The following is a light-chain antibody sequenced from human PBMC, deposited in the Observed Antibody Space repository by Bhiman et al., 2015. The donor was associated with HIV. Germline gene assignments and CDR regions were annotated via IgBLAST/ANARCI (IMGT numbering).Light chain of an antibody. J-gene: IGLJ2*01. CDR1: NNDVGGYHF. Sequence: QSALTQPASVSGSPGQSITISCTGTNNDVGGYHFVSWYQHHPDRAPKLIIYDVTKRPSGVSNRFSGSKSGNTASLTISGLQAEDEGDYYCCSYAGTITYVVFGGGTKLSVL. CDR3: CSYAGTITYVV. CDR2: DVT. V-gene: IGLV2-23*02.